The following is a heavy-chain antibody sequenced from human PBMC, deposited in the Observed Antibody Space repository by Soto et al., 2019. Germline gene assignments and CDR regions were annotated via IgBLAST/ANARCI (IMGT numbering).Heavy chain of an antibody. J-gene: IGHJ4*02. CDR3: TRAPLWFGELRVFDY. CDR1: GFTFGDYA. D-gene: IGHD3-10*01. Sequence: PGGSLRLSCTASGFTFGDYAMSWVRQAPGKGLEWVGFIRSKAYGGTTEYAASVKGRFTISRDDSKSIAYLQMNSLKTEDTAVYYCTRAPLWFGELRVFDYWGQGTLVTVSS. V-gene: IGHV3-49*04. CDR2: IRSKAYGGTT.